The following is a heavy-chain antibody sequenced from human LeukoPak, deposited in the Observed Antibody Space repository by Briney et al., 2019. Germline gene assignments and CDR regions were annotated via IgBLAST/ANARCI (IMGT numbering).Heavy chain of an antibody. D-gene: IGHD3-16*01. CDR1: GFTFSSYS. V-gene: IGHV3-21*01. Sequence: PGGSLRLSCAASGFTFSSYSMNWVRQAPGKGLEWVSSISSSSSYIYYADSVKGRFTISRDNAKNSLYLQMNSLRAEDTAVYYCARGGTATYYFDYWGQGTLVTVSS. CDR3: ARGGTATYYFDY. J-gene: IGHJ4*02. CDR2: ISSSSSYI.